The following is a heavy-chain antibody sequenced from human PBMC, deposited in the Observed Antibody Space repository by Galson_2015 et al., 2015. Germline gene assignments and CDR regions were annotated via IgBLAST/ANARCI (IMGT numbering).Heavy chain of an antibody. J-gene: IGHJ5*02. CDR2: INTKRGDT. Sequence: SVKVSCKASGYTFTDYYMHWVRQAPGQGLEWMGRINTKRGDTDYAQKYQGRVTMTRDTSISTAYMEVSRLTSDDTAVYYCARLESRFDPRAREPWSPSPQ. D-gene: IGHD3-3*01. V-gene: IGHV1-2*06. CDR3: ARLESRFDP. CDR1: GYTFTDYY.